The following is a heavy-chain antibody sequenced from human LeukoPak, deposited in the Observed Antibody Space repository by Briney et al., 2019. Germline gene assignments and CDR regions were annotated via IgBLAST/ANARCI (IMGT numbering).Heavy chain of an antibody. V-gene: IGHV4-34*01. D-gene: IGHD3-10*01. Sequence: SETLSLTCTVYGGSFSGYYWSWIRQPPGKGLEWIGYIYHSGSTYYNPSLKSRVTISVDRSKNQFSLKLSSVTAADTAVYYCARGRVTMVRGVGAAWFDPWGQGTLVTVSS. J-gene: IGHJ5*02. CDR3: ARGRVTMVRGVGAAWFDP. CDR2: IYHSGST. CDR1: GGSFSGYY.